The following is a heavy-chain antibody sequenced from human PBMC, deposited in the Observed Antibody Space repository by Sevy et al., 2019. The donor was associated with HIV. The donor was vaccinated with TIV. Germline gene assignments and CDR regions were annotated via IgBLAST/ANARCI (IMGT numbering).Heavy chain of an antibody. CDR3: AKDFWSSRVGATKVNFDY. V-gene: IGHV3-23*01. Sequence: GGSLRLSCAASGFTFSSYAMSWVRQAPGKGLEWVSAISGSGGSTYYADSVKGRFTISRDNSKNTLYLQMNSLRAEDTAVYYCAKDFWSSRVGATKVNFDYWGQGTLVTVSS. CDR1: GFTFSSYA. J-gene: IGHJ4*02. CDR2: ISGSGGST. D-gene: IGHD1-26*01.